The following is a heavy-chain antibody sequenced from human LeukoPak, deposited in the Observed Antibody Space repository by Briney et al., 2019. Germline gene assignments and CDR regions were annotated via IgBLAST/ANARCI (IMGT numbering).Heavy chain of an antibody. J-gene: IGHJ3*02. D-gene: IGHD3-16*02. CDR3: AKDLRGELSPIDAFDI. Sequence: GGSLRLSCAASGFTFDDYAMHWVRQAPGKGLEWVSGISWNSGSIGYADSVKGRFTISRDNAKNSLYLQMNSLRAEDTALYYCAKDLRGELSPIDAFDIWGQGTMVTVSS. CDR2: ISWNSGSI. V-gene: IGHV3-9*01. CDR1: GFTFDDYA.